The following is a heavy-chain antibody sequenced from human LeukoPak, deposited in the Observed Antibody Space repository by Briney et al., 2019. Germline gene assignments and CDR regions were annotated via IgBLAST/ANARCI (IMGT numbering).Heavy chain of an antibody. CDR1: GFTFSGYG. CDR2: ISYDGSNE. J-gene: IGHJ4*02. CDR3: AKGIRYYYGSGSYYPIDY. D-gene: IGHD3-10*01. Sequence: PGGSLRLSCAASGFTFSGYGMHWVRQAPGKGLEWVAVISYDGSNEYFADSVKGRFTISRDNSKNTLYLQMNSLRPEDTAVYYCAKGIRYYYGSGSYYPIDYWGQGTLVTVSS. V-gene: IGHV3-30*18.